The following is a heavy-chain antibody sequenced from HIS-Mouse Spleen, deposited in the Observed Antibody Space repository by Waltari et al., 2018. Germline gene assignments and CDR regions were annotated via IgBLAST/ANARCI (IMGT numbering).Heavy chain of an antibody. CDR2: MNPNSGNT. V-gene: IGHV1-8*01. CDR3: ARMGSHRRGYSYGYWFDP. J-gene: IGHJ5*02. CDR1: GYTFTSYD. Sequence: QVQLVQSGAEVKKPGASVKVSCKASGYTFTSYDINWVRQATGTGLERMGWMNPNSGNTAYAQKFQGRVTMTRNTSISTAYMELSSLRSEDTAVYYCARMGSHRRGYSYGYWFDPWGQGTLVTVSS. D-gene: IGHD5-18*01.